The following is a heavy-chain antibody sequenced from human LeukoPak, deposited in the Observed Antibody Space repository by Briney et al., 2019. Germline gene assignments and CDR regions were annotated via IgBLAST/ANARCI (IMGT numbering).Heavy chain of an antibody. Sequence: ASVKVSCKASGYTFCDFYIHWVRQAPGQGLEYVGWITPKSGDTYSPQRFQGRVTMTRDASISTAYMELSSLRSDDTAVYFCARVRLVDERAWAYWGQGTLVTVSS. CDR2: ITPKSGDT. D-gene: IGHD1-1*01. V-gene: IGHV1-2*02. CDR1: GYTFCDFY. CDR3: ARVRLVDERAWAY. J-gene: IGHJ4*02.